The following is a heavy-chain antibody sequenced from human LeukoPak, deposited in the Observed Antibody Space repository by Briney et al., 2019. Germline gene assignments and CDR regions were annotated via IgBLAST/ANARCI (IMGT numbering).Heavy chain of an antibody. CDR1: GFTFSGYW. D-gene: IGHD4-23*01. J-gene: IGHJ5*02. Sequence: WGSLRLSCAASGFTFSGYWMHWVRQAPGKGLVWVSRVATGGTGPSYADSVKGRFTISRDNAKNTLYLQMNSLSAEDTAVYFCARDMGPYGGSPGASWGQGTLVTVSS. CDR2: VATGGTGP. V-gene: IGHV3-74*01. CDR3: ARDMGPYGGSPGAS.